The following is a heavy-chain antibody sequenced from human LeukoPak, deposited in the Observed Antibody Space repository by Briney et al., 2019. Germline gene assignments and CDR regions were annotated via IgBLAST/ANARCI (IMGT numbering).Heavy chain of an antibody. J-gene: IGHJ4*02. CDR3: ARVVVTYAAFYFDY. CDR1: GGSISSGGYS. CDR2: IHHSGST. Sequence: SETLSLTCAVSGGSISSGGYSWSWIRQPPGKGLEWIANIHHSGSTFYNPSLKSRVTVSVDRSKNQFSLNLSSMTAADTAVYYCARVVVTYAAFYFDYWGQRTLVTVSS. D-gene: IGHD2-21*02. V-gene: IGHV4-30-2*01.